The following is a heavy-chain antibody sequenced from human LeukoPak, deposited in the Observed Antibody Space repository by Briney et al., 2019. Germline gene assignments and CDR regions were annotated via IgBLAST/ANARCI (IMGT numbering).Heavy chain of an antibody. V-gene: IGHV5-51*01. CDR1: GFSFTSYW. CDR3: ARVNGWYYFDY. D-gene: IGHD6-19*01. J-gene: IGHJ4*02. Sequence: GESLKISCKGSGFSFTSYWIGWVRQMPGKGLEWMGIIYPGDSDTRYSPSFQGQVTVSADKSISTAYLQWSSLKASDTAMYSCARVNGWYYFDYWGQGTLVTVFS. CDR2: IYPGDSDT.